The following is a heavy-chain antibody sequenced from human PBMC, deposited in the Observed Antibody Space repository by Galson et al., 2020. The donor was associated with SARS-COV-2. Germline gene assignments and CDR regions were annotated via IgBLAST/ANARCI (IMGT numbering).Heavy chain of an antibody. Sequence: GESLKISCAASGFTSSNYDMHWVRQPTGKGLEWVSVIGVGGGTSYLGSVKGRFTISRENAKNSLYLQMNNLRADDTAVYYRAREWGASGKWFFDLWGRGTLVTVSS. CDR2: IGVGGGT. J-gene: IGHJ2*01. D-gene: IGHD1-26*01. CDR1: GFTSSNYD. V-gene: IGHV3-13*04. CDR3: AREWGASGKWFFDL.